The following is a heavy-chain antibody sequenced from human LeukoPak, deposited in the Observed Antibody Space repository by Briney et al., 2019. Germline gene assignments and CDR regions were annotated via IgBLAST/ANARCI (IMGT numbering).Heavy chain of an antibody. CDR3: ARRGGNNYVDY. J-gene: IGHJ4*02. Sequence: PGGPLRLSCAASGFSFSDYYMDWVRQAPGKGLEWVGRSRNKAYSYTTEYAASVKGRFTILRDDSKNSLYLQMNSLRTEDTAVYYCARRGGNNYVDYWGQGTLVTVSS. D-gene: IGHD3-10*01. CDR1: GFSFSDYY. CDR2: SRNKAYSYTT. V-gene: IGHV3-72*01.